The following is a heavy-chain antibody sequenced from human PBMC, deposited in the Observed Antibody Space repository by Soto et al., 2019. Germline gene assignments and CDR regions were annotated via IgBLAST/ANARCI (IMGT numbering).Heavy chain of an antibody. D-gene: IGHD5-12*01. CDR1: GFTVSSSNY. V-gene: IGHV3-53*01. Sequence: EVQLVESGGGLIQPGGSLRLSCVVSGFTVSSSNYMSWVRQAPGKGLEWVSVIYTGGTTYYADSVKGRFTISRDNAKNTLYRQMNSVRAEDTALYYCHGYGYWGQGTLVTVFS. CDR3: HGYGY. J-gene: IGHJ4*02. CDR2: IYTGGTT.